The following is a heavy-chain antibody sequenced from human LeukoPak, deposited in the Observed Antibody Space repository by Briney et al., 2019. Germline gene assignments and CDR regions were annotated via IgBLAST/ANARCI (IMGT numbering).Heavy chain of an antibody. D-gene: IGHD4-23*01. J-gene: IGHJ4*02. CDR1: GYTFTSCY. Sequence: GASVKVSCKASGYTFTSCYMHWVRQAPGQGLEWMGIINPSGGSTSYAQKFQGRVTMTRDMSTSTVYMELSSLRFEDTAVYYCARGSRAYGGFDYWGQGTLVTVSS. V-gene: IGHV1-46*01. CDR2: INPSGGST. CDR3: ARGSRAYGGFDY.